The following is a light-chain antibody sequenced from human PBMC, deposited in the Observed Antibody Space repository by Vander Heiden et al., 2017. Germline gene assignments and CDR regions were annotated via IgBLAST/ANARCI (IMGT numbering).Light chain of an antibody. V-gene: IGLV1-36*01. CDR1: SSNIGNNA. CDR3: AAWDDSLNGVV. J-gene: IGLJ2*01. CDR2: YDE. Sequence: QSVLTQPPSVSEAPRQRVTISCSGSSSNIGNNAVNWYQQLPGKAPKLLIYYDELRPSGVSDRFSGSKSGTSASLAISGLQSEEEADYYCAAWDDSLNGVVFGGGTKLTVL.